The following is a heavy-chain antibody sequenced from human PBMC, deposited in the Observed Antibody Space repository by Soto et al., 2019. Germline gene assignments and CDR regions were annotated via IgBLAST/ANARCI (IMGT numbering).Heavy chain of an antibody. D-gene: IGHD1-7*01. J-gene: IGHJ5*02. V-gene: IGHV1-46*03. CDR2: INPSGGST. CDR3: AIFPPDGTEGWFDP. Sequence: QVQLVQSGAEVKKPGASVKVSCKASGYTFTSYYMHWVRQAPGQGLEWMGIINPSGGSTSYAQKCQGRVTMTRDTSTSTVYMELSSLRSEDTAVYYCAIFPPDGTEGWFDPGGQGTLVTVSS. CDR1: GYTFTSYY.